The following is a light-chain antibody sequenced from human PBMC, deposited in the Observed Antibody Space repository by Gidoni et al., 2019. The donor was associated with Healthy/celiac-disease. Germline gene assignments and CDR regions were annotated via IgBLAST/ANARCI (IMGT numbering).Light chain of an antibody. Sequence: IVLTQSPGTLSLSQGERATRSCRASQSVSSSYLAWYQQKPAQAPRLLIYGASSRATCIPDRFSGRGSGTDFTLTISRLEPEDFAVYYCQQDGSSPYTFGQGTKLEIK. V-gene: IGKV3-20*01. CDR2: GAS. CDR3: QQDGSSPYT. CDR1: QSVSSSY. J-gene: IGKJ2*01.